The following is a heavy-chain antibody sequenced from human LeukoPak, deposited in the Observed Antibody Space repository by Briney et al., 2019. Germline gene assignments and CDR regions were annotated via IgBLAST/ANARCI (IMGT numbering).Heavy chain of an antibody. V-gene: IGHV1-3*01. J-gene: IGHJ4*02. Sequence: APVKVSCKASGYNFTTYAIHWVRQAPGQRLEWMGWIIAGTGITQYSQKFQGRVTFTRDTSANAAYMEVSSLRSEDTALYFCARTSGSGGFYTNWGQGTLVTVSS. D-gene: IGHD3-10*01. CDR3: ARTSGSGGFYTN. CDR2: IIAGTGIT. CDR1: GYNFTTYA.